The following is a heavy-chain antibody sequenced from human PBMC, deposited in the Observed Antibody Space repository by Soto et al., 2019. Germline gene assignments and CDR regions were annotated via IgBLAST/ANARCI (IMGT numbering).Heavy chain of an antibody. V-gene: IGHV4-59*08. CDR1: GVSISSYY. CDR2: IHYSGST. Sequence: QVQLQESGPGLMKPSETLSLTCTVSGVSISSYYWSWIRQPPGNGLEWIGYIHYSGSTNYNPSLKRRVTISVNSSKNSFSLKLSHVTAAETAVYYCEKPHGITGGCDNLLDPCGPGTLVTVSS. J-gene: IGHJ5*02. D-gene: IGHD6-25*01. CDR3: EKPHGITGGCDNLLDP.